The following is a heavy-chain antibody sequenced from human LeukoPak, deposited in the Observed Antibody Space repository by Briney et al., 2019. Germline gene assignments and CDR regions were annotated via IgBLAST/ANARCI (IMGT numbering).Heavy chain of an antibody. Sequence: GASVKVSCKASGGTFSSYAISWVRQAPGQGLEWMGRIIPILGIANYAQKFQGRVTITADKSTSTAYMELSSLRSEDTAVYYCADIVVTSVSHYGMDVWGQGTTVTVSS. D-gene: IGHD3-22*01. CDR1: GGTFSSYA. J-gene: IGHJ6*02. V-gene: IGHV1-69*04. CDR3: ADIVVTSVSHYGMDV. CDR2: IIPILGIA.